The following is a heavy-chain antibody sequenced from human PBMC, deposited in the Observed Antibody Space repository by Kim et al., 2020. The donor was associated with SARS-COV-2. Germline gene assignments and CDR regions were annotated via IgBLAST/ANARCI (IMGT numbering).Heavy chain of an antibody. D-gene: IGHD6-13*01. V-gene: IGHV6-1*01. CDR3: ARDLGIAAAGWFDP. Sequence: AVSVKSRITINPDTSKNQFSLQLNSVTPEDTAVYYCARDLGIAAAGWFDPWGQGTLVTVSS. J-gene: IGHJ5*02.